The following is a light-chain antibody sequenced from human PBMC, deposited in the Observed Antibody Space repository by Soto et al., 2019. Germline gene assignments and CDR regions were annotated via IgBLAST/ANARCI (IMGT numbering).Light chain of an antibody. CDR3: QSYDIIIPWV. CDR2: EDN. Sequence: NFMLTQPHSVSESPGKTVTISCTRSSGSIASNYVQWYQHRPGSSPTTVIYEDNQRPSGVPDRFSVSIDSFSNSASLTISGMKTEDEADYCCQSYDIIIPWVFGGGTKRTVL. J-gene: IGLJ3*02. V-gene: IGLV6-57*01. CDR1: SGSIASNY.